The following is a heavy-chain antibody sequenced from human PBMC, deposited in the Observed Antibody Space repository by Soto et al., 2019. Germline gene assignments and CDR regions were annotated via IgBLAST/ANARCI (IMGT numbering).Heavy chain of an antibody. CDR1: GGTFSSYA. Sequence: QVQLVQSGAEVKKPGSSVKVSCKASGGTFSSYAISWVRQAPGQGLEWMGGIIPIFGTANYAQKFQGRVTXXAXEXXSTAYMELSRLSSEDTAVYYCARSGQQLVGGGVDYWGQGTLVTVSS. J-gene: IGHJ4*02. D-gene: IGHD6-13*01. CDR3: ARSGQQLVGGGVDY. CDR2: IIPIFGTA. V-gene: IGHV1-69*12.